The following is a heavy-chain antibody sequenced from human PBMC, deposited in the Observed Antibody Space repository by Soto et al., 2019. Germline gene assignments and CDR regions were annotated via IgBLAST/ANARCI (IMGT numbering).Heavy chain of an antibody. D-gene: IGHD3-9*01. CDR1: GGTFSSYT. CDR2: IIPILGIA. Sequence: QVQLVQSGAEVKKPGSSVKVSCKASGGTFSSYTISWVRQAPGQGLEWMGRIIPILGIANYAQKFQGRVTITADKSTSTAYMELSSLRSEDTAVYYCAGASSYYDILTGYYVHAFDIWGQGTMVTVSS. CDR3: AGASSYYDILTGYYVHAFDI. V-gene: IGHV1-69*02. J-gene: IGHJ3*02.